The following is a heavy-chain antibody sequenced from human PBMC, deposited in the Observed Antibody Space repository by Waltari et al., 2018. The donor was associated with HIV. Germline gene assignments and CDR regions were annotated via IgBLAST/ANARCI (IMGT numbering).Heavy chain of an antibody. J-gene: IGHJ5*02. D-gene: IGHD4-17*01. CDR2: IDYSGST. Sequence: QVQLQESGPGLVNPSETLSLTCPVPGGPTSSSYWSWIRQPPGKGLEWIGYIDYSGSTNYNPSLKSRVTISVDTSKNQFSLKLSSVTAADTAVYYCAREGYGVTRGNWFDPWGQGTLVTVSS. CDR3: AREGYGVTRGNWFDP. CDR1: GGPTSSSY. V-gene: IGHV4-59*01.